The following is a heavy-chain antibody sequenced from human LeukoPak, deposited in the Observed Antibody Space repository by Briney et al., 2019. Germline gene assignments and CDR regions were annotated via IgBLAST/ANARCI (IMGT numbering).Heavy chain of an antibody. CDR1: GASIRRYY. Sequence: SETLSLTCGVSGASIRRYYWSWIRQPPGKGLEWIGEINHSGTINYNPSLKSRVTISVDSSKNQFSLRLTSVTAADTAMYFCARAYSMVRGVDYWGQGTLVTVSS. V-gene: IGHV4-34*01. CDR2: INHSGTI. J-gene: IGHJ4*02. CDR3: ARAYSMVRGVDY. D-gene: IGHD3-10*01.